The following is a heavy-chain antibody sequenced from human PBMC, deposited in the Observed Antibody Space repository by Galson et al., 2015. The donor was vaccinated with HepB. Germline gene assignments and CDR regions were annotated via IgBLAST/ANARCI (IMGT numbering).Heavy chain of an antibody. J-gene: IGHJ5*02. CDR1: GYTFTSYD. D-gene: IGHD3-9*01. CDR2: MNPNSGNT. Sequence: SVKVSCKASGYTFTSYDINWVRQATGQGLEWMGWMNPNSGNTGYAQKFQGRVTMTWSTSISTAYMEVSSLRSEDTAVYYCARMNYDVLTGPNWFDPWGQGTLVTVSS. V-gene: IGHV1-8*01. CDR3: ARMNYDVLTGPNWFDP.